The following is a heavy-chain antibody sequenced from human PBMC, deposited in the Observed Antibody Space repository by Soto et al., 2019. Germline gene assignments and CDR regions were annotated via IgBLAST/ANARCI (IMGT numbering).Heavy chain of an antibody. Sequence: GGSLRLSCAASGFTVSSNYMSWVRQAPGKGLEWVSVIYSGGSTYYADSVKGRFTISRYNSKNTLYLQMNSLRAEDTALYYCASKENYGRSSDYWGQGTLVTVSS. J-gene: IGHJ4*02. CDR1: GFTVSSNY. V-gene: IGHV3-66*01. CDR2: IYSGGST. D-gene: IGHD3-10*01. CDR3: ASKENYGRSSDY.